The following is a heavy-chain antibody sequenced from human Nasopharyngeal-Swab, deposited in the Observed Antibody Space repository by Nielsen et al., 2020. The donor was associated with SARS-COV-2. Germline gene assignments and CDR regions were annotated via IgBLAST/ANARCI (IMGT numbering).Heavy chain of an antibody. V-gene: IGHV3-15*01. CDR2: IKSKTDGGTT. D-gene: IGHD6-6*01. CDR1: GFTFSNAW. J-gene: IGHJ6*02. CDR3: TTGTGSSGGYYGMDV. Sequence: GESLKISCAASGFTFSNAWMGWVRQAPGKGLEWVGRIKSKTDGGTTDYAAPVKGRFTISRDDSKNTLYLQMNSLKTEDTAVYYCTTGTGSSGGYYGMDVWGQGTTVTVSS.